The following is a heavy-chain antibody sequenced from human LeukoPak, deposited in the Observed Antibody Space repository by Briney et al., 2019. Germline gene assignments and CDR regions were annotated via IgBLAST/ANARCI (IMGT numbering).Heavy chain of an antibody. CDR3: ARDGSIMGAFDI. CDR2: IKQDGSEK. CDR1: GFSFRHYW. Sequence: PGGSLRLSCAGSGFSFRHYWMSWVRQAPGKGLEWVANIKQDGSEKYYVNSVKGRFTISRDNAKNSLYLQMNSLRAEDTAIYYCARDGSIMGAFDIWGQGTMVTVSS. V-gene: IGHV3-7*01. J-gene: IGHJ3*02.